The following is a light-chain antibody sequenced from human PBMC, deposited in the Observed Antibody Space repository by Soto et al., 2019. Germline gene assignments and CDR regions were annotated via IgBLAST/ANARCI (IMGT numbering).Light chain of an antibody. Sequence: QSALTQPASVSGSPGQSITISCTGTSSDVGGYNSVSWYQHRPGEAPKLMIFEVSSRPSGVSNRFSGSRSVNTASLTISGLQAEDEGDYYCSSYRSTDTVLFGGGTKLTVL. CDR3: SSYRSTDTVL. CDR1: SSDVGGYNS. V-gene: IGLV2-14*01. J-gene: IGLJ2*01. CDR2: EVS.